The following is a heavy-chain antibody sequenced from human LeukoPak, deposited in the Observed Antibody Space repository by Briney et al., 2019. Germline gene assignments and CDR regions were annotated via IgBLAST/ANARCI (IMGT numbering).Heavy chain of an antibody. CDR3: ARWSIPPPGGSDY. CDR2: IWHDGSKK. V-gene: IGHV3-33*01. D-gene: IGHD2-21*01. Sequence: GGSLRLSCAASGFTFSCCGMLWVRQAPGRGLEWVALIWHDGSKKYYADSVRGRFTISRDNSKDTVLLEVNSLRVEDTAVYYCARWSIPPPGGSDYWGQGTLVTVSS. CDR1: GFTFSCCG. J-gene: IGHJ4*02.